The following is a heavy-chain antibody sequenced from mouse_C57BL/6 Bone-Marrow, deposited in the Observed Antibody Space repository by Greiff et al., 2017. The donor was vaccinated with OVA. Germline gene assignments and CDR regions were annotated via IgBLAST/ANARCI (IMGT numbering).Heavy chain of an antibody. Sequence: LVESGAELARPGASVKLSCKASGYTFTSYGISWVKQRTGQGLEWIGEIYPRSGNTYYNEKFKGKATLTADKSSSTAYMELRSLTSEDSAVYFCARNGSSNLYYFDYWGQGTTLTVSS. J-gene: IGHJ2*01. D-gene: IGHD1-1*01. CDR2: IYPRSGNT. CDR3: ARNGSSNLYYFDY. CDR1: GYTFTSYG. V-gene: IGHV1-81*01.